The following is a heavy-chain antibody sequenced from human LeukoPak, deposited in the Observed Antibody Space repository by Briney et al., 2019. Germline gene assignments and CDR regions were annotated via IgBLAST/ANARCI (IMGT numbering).Heavy chain of an antibody. V-gene: IGHV3-48*04. CDR1: GFTFSNYY. CDR3: ASSIAAREMDWFDP. CDR2: ISSSSSTI. Sequence: GGSLRLSCAVSGFTFSNYYMNWVRQAPGKGLEWVSYISSSSSTIYYADSVKGRFTISRDNAKNSLYLQMNSLRAEDTAVYYCASSIAAREMDWFDPWGQGTLVTVSS. D-gene: IGHD6-6*01. J-gene: IGHJ5*02.